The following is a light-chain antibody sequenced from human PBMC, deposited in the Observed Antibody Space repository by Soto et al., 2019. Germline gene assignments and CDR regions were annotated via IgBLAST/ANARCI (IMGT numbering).Light chain of an antibody. J-gene: IGKJ4*01. CDR1: QSVSSSY. CDR2: GAS. CDR3: QQYGSSHT. V-gene: IGKV3-20*01. Sequence: EIVLTQSPGTLSLSPGERANIYCRASQSVSSSYLAWYQQKPGQAPRLLIYGASSRATGIPDRFSGSGSGTDFTLTFSRLEPEDFAVYYCQQYGSSHTFGGGTKVDIK.